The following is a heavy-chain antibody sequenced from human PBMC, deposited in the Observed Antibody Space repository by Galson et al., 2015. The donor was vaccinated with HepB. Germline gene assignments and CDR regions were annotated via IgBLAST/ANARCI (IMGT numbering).Heavy chain of an antibody. CDR1: GYTFTGYY. J-gene: IGHJ5*02. D-gene: IGHD6-6*01. Sequence: SVKVSCKASGYTFTGYYMHWVRQAPGQGLEWMGWINPNSGGTNYAQKFQGRVTMTRDTSISTAYMELSRLRSDDTAVYYCAREDNSYSSSSFWFDPWGQGTLVTVSS. V-gene: IGHV1-2*02. CDR3: AREDNSYSSSSFWFDP. CDR2: INPNSGGT.